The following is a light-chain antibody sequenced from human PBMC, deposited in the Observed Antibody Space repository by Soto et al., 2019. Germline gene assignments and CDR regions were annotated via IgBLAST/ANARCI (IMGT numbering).Light chain of an antibody. CDR3: QHYNSYSEA. J-gene: IGKJ1*01. CDR2: GAS. CDR1: QSISSW. V-gene: IGKV1-5*01. Sequence: DIQMTQSPSTLSASVGDTVTITCRASQSISSWLAWYQQKPGKAPKLLIYGASSLGSGVPSRFSGSGSGTEFTLTISSLQPDDFATYYCQHYNSYSEAFGQGTKVDIK.